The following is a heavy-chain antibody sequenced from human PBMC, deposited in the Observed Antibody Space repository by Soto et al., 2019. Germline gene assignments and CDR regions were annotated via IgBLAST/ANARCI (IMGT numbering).Heavy chain of an antibody. CDR3: AKHRGGTAGYYFDY. V-gene: IGHV3-23*01. CDR2: ISGSGGST. Sequence: PGGSLRLSCAASGFTFSSYAMSWVRQAPGKGLEWVSAISGSGGSTYYADSVKGRFTISRDNSKNTLYPQMNSLRAEDTAVYDCAKHRGGTAGYYFDYWGQGTLVTVSS. J-gene: IGHJ4*02. CDR1: GFTFSSYA. D-gene: IGHD2-15*01.